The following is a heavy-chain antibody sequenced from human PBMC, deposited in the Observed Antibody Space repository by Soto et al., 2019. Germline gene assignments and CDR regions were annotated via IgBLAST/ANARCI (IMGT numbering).Heavy chain of an antibody. CDR2: IRFDGSNE. CDR3: ARDGIGGTVFRGYLDY. CDR1: GGIFHGYG. D-gene: IGHD1-7*01. Sequence: QEQLVESGGGVVQPGTSLRLSCAVPGGIFHGYGMHWVRQAPGKGLEWVAIIRFDGSNEEYADSVNGRFTIYRDNSKNTLYLQMNTLGAEDTAVYYCARDGIGGTVFRGYLDYWGRGTVVTVSS. V-gene: IGHV3-33*01. J-gene: IGHJ4*02.